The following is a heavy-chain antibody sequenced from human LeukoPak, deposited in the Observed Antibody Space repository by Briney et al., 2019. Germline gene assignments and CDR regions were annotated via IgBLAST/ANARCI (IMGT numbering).Heavy chain of an antibody. D-gene: IGHD3-16*02. CDR3: ATAPAEDVWGSYRYTNFDY. CDR2: ISAYNGNT. V-gene: IGHV1-18*01. J-gene: IGHJ4*02. Sequence: GSVKVSCKASGYTFTSYGISWVRQSPGQGLEWMGWISAYNGNTNYAQKLQGRVTITTDTSTSTAYMELRSLRSDDTAVYYCATAPAEDVWGSYRYTNFDYWGQGTLVTVSS. CDR1: GYTFTSYG.